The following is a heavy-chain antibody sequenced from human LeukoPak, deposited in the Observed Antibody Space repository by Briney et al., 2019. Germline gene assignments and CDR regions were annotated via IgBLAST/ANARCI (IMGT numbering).Heavy chain of an antibody. V-gene: IGHV3-49*04. J-gene: IGHJ4*02. CDR2: IRSKAYGGTT. CDR1: GFTFGDYA. D-gene: IGHD3-10*01. CDR3: TRGIWFGELLSGH. Sequence: GGSLRHSCTASGFTFGDYAMSWVRQAPGKGLQWVGFIRSKAYGGTTEYAASVKGRFTISRDDSKSIAYLQMNSLKTEDTAVYYCTRGIWFGELLSGHWGQGTLVTVSS.